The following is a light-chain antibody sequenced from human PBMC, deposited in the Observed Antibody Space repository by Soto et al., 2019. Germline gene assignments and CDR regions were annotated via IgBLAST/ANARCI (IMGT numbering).Light chain of an antibody. Sequence: NFKLTQPHSVSESPGKTVTISCTRSSGSIASNYVQWYQQRPGSAPTTVVYEDNQRPSGVPDRFSGSIDSSSNSASLTISGLKTDDEADYYCQSYDSSNLYVFGTGNKPTVL. CDR1: SGSIASNY. CDR2: EDN. CDR3: QSYDSSNLYV. V-gene: IGLV6-57*04. J-gene: IGLJ1*01.